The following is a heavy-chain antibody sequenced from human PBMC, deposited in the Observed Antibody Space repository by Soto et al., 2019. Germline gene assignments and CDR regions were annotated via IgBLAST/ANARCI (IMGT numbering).Heavy chain of an antibody. CDR1: GYTFTSYY. D-gene: IGHD2-2*01. CDR2: MNPNSGNT. Sequence: ASVKVSCKASGYTFTSYYINWVRQATVQGLERMGWMNPNSGNTGYAQKFQGRVTMTRNTSISTAYMELSSLRSEDTAVYYCARVPIVVVPAAMTNAFDIWGQGTMVTVSS. CDR3: ARVPIVVVPAAMTNAFDI. J-gene: IGHJ3*02. V-gene: IGHV1-8*01.